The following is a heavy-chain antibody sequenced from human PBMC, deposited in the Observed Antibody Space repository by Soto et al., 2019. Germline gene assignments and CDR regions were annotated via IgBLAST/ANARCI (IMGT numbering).Heavy chain of an antibody. CDR3: ARVLCSGCWFDP. CDR1: GYTFTNYG. CDR2: ISAYNGNT. J-gene: IGHJ5*02. Sequence: QVQLVQSGAEVKKPGASVKVSCKAFGYTFTNYGISWVRQAPGQGLEWMGWISAYNGNTKYAQKVQGRGTMTTDTSTSTAYMELRSLRSADAAVYYCARVLCSGCWFDPWGQGTVVTVSS. V-gene: IGHV1-18*01. D-gene: IGHD2-15*01.